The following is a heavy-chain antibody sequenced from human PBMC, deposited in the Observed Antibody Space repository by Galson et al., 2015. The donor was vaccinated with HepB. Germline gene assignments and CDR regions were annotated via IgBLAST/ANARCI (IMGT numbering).Heavy chain of an antibody. V-gene: IGHV1-46*03. CDR3: ARVFRVQNTPGSYSRYYYGMDV. CDR2: INPSGGST. Sequence: SVKVSCKASGYTFTSYYMHWVRQAPGQGLEWMGIINPSGGSTSYAQKSQGRVTMTRDTSTSTVYMELSSLRSEDTAVYYCARVFRVQNTPGSYSRYYYGMDVWGQGTTVTVSS. D-gene: IGHD3-10*01. CDR1: GYTFTSYY. J-gene: IGHJ6*02.